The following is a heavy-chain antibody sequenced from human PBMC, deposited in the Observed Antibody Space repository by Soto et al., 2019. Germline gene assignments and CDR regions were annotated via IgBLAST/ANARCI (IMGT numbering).Heavy chain of an antibody. D-gene: IGHD1-1*01. CDR1: GGTFSSYA. CDR2: IIPILGTA. Sequence: QVQLVQSGAEVKKPGSSMKVSCKASGGTFSSYAISWVRQAPGQGLEWMGGIIPILGTADDAQKFHGRVTITAXXXTXXAYMELGSLRSEEPAGYYCERGRTGTATYYSGLGVWGRGTTVTVSS. J-gene: IGHJ6*02. CDR3: ERGRTGTATYYSGLGV. V-gene: IGHV1-69*12.